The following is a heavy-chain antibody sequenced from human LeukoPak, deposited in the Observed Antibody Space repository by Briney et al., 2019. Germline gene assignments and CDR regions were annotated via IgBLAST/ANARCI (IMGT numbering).Heavy chain of an antibody. Sequence: GASVNVSCKASGGTFSSYAISWVRQAPGQGLEWMGGIIPIFGTANYAQKFQGRVTITADESTSTAYMELSSLRSEDTAVYYCARAMGVATIPQHYYYGMDVWGQGTTVTVSS. CDR3: ARAMGVATIPQHYYYGMDV. CDR1: GGTFSSYA. CDR2: IIPIFGTA. V-gene: IGHV1-69*13. J-gene: IGHJ6*02. D-gene: IGHD5-12*01.